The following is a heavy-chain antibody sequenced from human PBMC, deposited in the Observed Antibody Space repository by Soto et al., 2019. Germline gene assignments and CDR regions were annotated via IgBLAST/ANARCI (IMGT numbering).Heavy chain of an antibody. CDR3: ARDRGYHDSFNI. CDR2: INSDGSTI. D-gene: IGHD3-10*01. J-gene: IGHJ3*02. Sequence: GGSLILSCATSGFTFNPFWMHWVRQAPGKGLVWVSHINSDGSTIVYADSVKGRFTISRDNAKNTLYLQMNSLRVEDTAVYFCARDRGYHDSFNIWGQGTMVTVSS. V-gene: IGHV3-74*01. CDR1: GFTFNPFW.